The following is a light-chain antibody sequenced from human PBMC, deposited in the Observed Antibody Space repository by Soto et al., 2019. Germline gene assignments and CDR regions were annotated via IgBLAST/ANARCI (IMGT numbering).Light chain of an antibody. CDR1: QGISSH. CDR2: DAS. CDR3: QQYNSWPYT. J-gene: IGKJ2*01. Sequence: EIEMTQSPATLSVSPGERATLSCRASQGISSHLTWYQKKPGQAPRLLMYDASARATGIPARFSGSGSGTEFTLTISSLQSEDFAIYYCQQYNSWPYTFGQGTKLEIK. V-gene: IGKV3-15*01.